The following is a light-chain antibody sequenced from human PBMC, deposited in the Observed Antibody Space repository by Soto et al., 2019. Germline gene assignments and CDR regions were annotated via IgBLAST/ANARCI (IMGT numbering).Light chain of an antibody. CDR1: ESVSIH. CDR3: QQYGSSPSIT. Sequence: EIVLTQSPGTLSLSPGERATLSCRASESVSIHLAWYQQKPGQAPRLLIYGASSRATGIPDRFSGSGSGTDFTLTISRLEPEDFAVYYCQQYGSSPSITFGQGTRLEIK. CDR2: GAS. J-gene: IGKJ5*01. V-gene: IGKV3-20*01.